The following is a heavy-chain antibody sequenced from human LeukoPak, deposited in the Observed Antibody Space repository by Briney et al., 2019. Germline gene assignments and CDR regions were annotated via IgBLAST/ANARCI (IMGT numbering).Heavy chain of an antibody. CDR3: ARGSTTVTIYYYYYGMDV. D-gene: IGHD4-17*01. Sequence: GASVKVSCKASGYTFTGYYMHWVRQAPGQGLEWMGWINPNSGGTNYAQKFQGRVTMTRDTSISTAYMELSRLRSDDTAVYYCARGSTTVTIYYYYYGMDVWGQGTTVTVSS. CDR2: INPNSGGT. V-gene: IGHV1-2*02. J-gene: IGHJ6*02. CDR1: GYTFTGYY.